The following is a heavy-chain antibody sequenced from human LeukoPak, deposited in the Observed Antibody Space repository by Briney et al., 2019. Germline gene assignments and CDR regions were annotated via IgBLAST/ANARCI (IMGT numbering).Heavy chain of an antibody. Sequence: SETLSLTCTVSGGSISSGDYYWSWIRQPPGKGLEWIGYIYYSGSTYYNPSLKSRVTISVHTSKNQFSLKLSSVTAADTAVYYCARVGGSSLYYFDYWGQGTLVTVSS. V-gene: IGHV4-30-4*01. D-gene: IGHD6-13*01. J-gene: IGHJ4*02. CDR1: GGSISSGDYY. CDR3: ARVGGSSLYYFDY. CDR2: IYYSGST.